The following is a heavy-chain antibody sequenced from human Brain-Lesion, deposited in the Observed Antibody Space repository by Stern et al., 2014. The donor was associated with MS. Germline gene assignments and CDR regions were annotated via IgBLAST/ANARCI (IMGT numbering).Heavy chain of an antibody. CDR2: IHPSGGA. CDR1: GGSISSGSDY. V-gene: IGHV4-61*02. D-gene: IGHD5-18*01. CDR3: ASGYRIFDY. J-gene: IGHJ4*02. Sequence: QVQLQESGPGLVKPSQTLSLTCNVSGGSISSGSDYWSWLRQPVGKGLQWIGRIHPSGGAYSTPSLQSRVTTSNDTAKNQFSLELTSATAADTAIYYCASGYRIFDYWGQGILVTVSS.